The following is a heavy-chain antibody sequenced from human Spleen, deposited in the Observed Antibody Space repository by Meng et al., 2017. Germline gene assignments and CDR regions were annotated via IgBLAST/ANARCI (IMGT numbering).Heavy chain of an antibody. CDR3: MIFSTGADY. CDR1: GGSFSVYY. CDR2: VDHTGST. V-gene: IGHV4-34*01. J-gene: IGHJ4*02. D-gene: IGHD6-19*01. Sequence: VQLQQWGAGLLKPSGSLSLTCAIYGGSFSVYYWNWMRQPPGKGLEWICEVDHTGSTNCNPSLKSRVTTSVDTSKKQYFLKLSSVTAADSAVYYCMIFSTGADYWAQGTLVTVSS.